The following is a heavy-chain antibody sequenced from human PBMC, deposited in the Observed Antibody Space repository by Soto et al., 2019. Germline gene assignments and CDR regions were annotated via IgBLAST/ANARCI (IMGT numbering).Heavy chain of an antibody. D-gene: IGHD6-13*01. J-gene: IGHJ6*02. CDR1: GGSFSGYY. Sequence: ETLSLTCAVYGGSFSGYYWSWIRQPPGKGLEWIGEINHSGSTNYNPSLKSRVTISVDTSKNQFSLKLSSVTAADTAVYYCARGRGVAAAGTPQYYYYGMDVWRQGTTVTVSS. V-gene: IGHV4-34*01. CDR3: ARGRGVAAAGTPQYYYYGMDV. CDR2: INHSGST.